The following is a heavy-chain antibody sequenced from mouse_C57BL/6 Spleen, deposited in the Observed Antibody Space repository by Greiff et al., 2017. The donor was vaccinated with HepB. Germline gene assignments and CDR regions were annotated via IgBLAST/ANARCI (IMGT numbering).Heavy chain of an antibody. D-gene: IGHD2-3*01. J-gene: IGHJ4*01. Sequence: QVQLQQPGAELVKPGASVKLSCKASGYTFTSYWMHWVKQRPGQGLEWIGMIHPNSGSTNYNEKFKSKATLTVDKSSSTAYMQLSSLTSEDSAVYYCARSIYDGYHYYAMDYWGQGTSVTVSS. CDR1: GYTFTSYW. CDR3: ARSIYDGYHYYAMDY. V-gene: IGHV1-64*01. CDR2: IHPNSGST.